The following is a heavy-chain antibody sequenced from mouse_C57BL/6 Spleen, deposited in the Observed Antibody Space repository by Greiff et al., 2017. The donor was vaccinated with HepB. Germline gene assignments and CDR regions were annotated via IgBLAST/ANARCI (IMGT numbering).Heavy chain of an antibody. CDR3: ASGTTVVATRYVDV. D-gene: IGHD1-1*01. CDR1: GYTFTSYW. CDR2: INPSNGGT. J-gene: IGHJ1*03. V-gene: IGHV1-53*01. Sequence: QVQLQQPGTELVKPGASVKLSCKASGYTFTSYWMHWVKQRPGQGLEWIGNINPSNGGTNYNEKFKSKATLTVDKSSSTAYMQLSSLTSEDSAVYSCASGTTVVATRYVDVWGTGTTVTVSS.